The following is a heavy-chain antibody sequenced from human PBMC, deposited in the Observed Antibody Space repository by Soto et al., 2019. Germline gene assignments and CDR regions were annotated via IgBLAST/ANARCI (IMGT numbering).Heavy chain of an antibody. CDR1: GYTFTSYD. D-gene: IGHD2-8*01. Sequence: ASVKVSCKASGYTFTSYDINWVRQATGQGLEWMGWMNPNSGNTGYAQKFQGRVTMTRNTSISTAYMELSSLRSEDTAVYYCARGAPLFGYCTNGVCNPAAFDIWRQGTMVTVSS. V-gene: IGHV1-8*01. CDR2: MNPNSGNT. CDR3: ARGAPLFGYCTNGVCNPAAFDI. J-gene: IGHJ3*02.